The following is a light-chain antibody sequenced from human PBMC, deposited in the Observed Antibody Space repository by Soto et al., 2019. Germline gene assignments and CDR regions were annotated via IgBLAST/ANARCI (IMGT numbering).Light chain of an antibody. CDR3: QQYGTPLFT. CDR2: GAS. Sequence: PGTLSLSPVERATLSCGASQSVTNNFLAWYQQKPGQAPRLLIYGASSRATGVPDRFSGSGSGTDFTLTISRLEPGDFAVYYCQQYGTPLFTFGPGTKVDIK. CDR1: QSVTNNF. J-gene: IGKJ3*01. V-gene: IGKV3-20*01.